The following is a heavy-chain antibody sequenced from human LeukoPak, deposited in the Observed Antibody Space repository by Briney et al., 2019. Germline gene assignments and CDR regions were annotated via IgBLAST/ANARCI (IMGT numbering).Heavy chain of an antibody. CDR2: IYYSGST. CDR3: ARATAVAALDC. D-gene: IGHD6-19*01. V-gene: IGHV4-59*11. CDR1: GGSISSHY. Sequence: SETLSLTCTVSGGSISSHYWSWIRQPPGKGLEWIGYIYYSGSTNYNPSLKSRVTISVDTSKNQFSLKLSSVTAADTAVYYCARATAVAALDCWGQGTLVTVSS. J-gene: IGHJ4*02.